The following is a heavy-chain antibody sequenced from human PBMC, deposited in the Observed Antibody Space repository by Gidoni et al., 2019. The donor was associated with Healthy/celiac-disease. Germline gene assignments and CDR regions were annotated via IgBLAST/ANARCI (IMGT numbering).Heavy chain of an antibody. CDR2: MNPNSGNT. CDR3: ARGLYCSSTSCRNWFDP. J-gene: IGHJ5*02. Sequence: QVQLVQSGAEVKKPGASVKVSCKASGYTFTRYDINWVRQATGQGLEWMGWMNPNSGNTGYAQKFQGRVTMTRNTCISTAYMELSSLRSEDTAVYYCARGLYCSSTSCRNWFDPWGQGTLVTVSS. CDR1: GYTFTRYD. D-gene: IGHD2-2*01. V-gene: IGHV1-8*01.